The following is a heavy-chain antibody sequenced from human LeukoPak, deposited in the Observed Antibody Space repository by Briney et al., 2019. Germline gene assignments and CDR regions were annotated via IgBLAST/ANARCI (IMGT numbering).Heavy chain of an antibody. CDR3: AKSTTYDSSGYYL. V-gene: IGHV3-23*01. Sequence: PPGGSLRLSCAASGFTFSSYAMSWVRQAPGKGLEWVSAISGSGGSTYYADSVKGRFTISRDNSKNTLYLQMNSLRAEDTAVYYCAKSTTYDSSGYYLWGQGTLVTVSS. J-gene: IGHJ4*02. D-gene: IGHD3-22*01. CDR1: GFTFSSYA. CDR2: ISGSGGST.